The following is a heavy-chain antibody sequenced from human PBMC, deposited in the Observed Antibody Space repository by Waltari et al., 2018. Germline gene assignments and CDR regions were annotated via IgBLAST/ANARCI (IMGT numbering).Heavy chain of an antibody. V-gene: IGHV3-53*01. CDR2: IFVTGNT. J-gene: IGHJ3*01. CDR1: GFTVIDPY. Sequence: EVQVVESGGDLIQPGGSLRLSCAASGFTVIDPYMTWVRQAPGKGLDWVATIFVTGNTHYADSVRGRFTISRDSSRNSVYLQMDNLRAEDTATYYCARVTVVARVSDVFDVWGQGTMITVSS. CDR3: ARVTVVARVSDVFDV. D-gene: IGHD6-6*01.